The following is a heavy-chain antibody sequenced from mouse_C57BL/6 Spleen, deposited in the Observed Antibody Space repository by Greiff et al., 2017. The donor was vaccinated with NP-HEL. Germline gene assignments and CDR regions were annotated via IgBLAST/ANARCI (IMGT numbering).Heavy chain of an antibody. CDR1: GFSFSDYG. Sequence: EVHLVESGGGLVKPGGSLKLSCAASGFSFSDYGMHWVRQAPEKGLEWVAYISSGSSTIYYADTVKGRFTISRDNAKNTLFLQMTSLRSEDTAMYYCARLYGSSHWYFDVWGTGTTVTVSS. D-gene: IGHD1-1*01. J-gene: IGHJ1*03. CDR2: ISSGSSTI. V-gene: IGHV5-17*01. CDR3: ARLYGSSHWYFDV.